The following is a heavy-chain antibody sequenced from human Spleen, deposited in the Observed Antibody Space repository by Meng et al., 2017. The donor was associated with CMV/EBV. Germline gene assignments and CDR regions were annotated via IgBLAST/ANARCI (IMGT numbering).Heavy chain of an antibody. V-gene: IGHV1-8*03. CDR1: GYTFTSYD. Sequence: ASVKVSCKASGYTFTSYDINWVRQATGQGLEWMGWMNPNSGNTGYAQKFQGRVTITRNTSISTAYMELSSLRSEDTAVYYCARGRIAAGSWFDPWGQGTLVTVSS. CDR2: MNPNSGNT. D-gene: IGHD6-13*01. CDR3: ARGRIAAGSWFDP. J-gene: IGHJ5*02.